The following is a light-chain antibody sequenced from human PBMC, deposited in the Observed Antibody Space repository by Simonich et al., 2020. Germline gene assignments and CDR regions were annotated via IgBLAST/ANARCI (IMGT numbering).Light chain of an antibody. CDR2: EGS. CDR3: CSYAGSSTVV. V-gene: IGLV2-23*01. J-gene: IGLJ2*01. CDR1: SSDVGSYNL. Sequence: QSALTQPASVSGSPGQSITISCTGTSSDVGSYNLVSWYQQHPGKAPKPMIYEGSKRPSGVSNRCSGSKSGNTASLTISGLQAEDEADYYCCSYAGSSTVVFGGGTKLTVL.